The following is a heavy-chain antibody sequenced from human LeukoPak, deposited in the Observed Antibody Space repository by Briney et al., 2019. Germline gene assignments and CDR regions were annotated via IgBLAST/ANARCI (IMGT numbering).Heavy chain of an antibody. D-gene: IGHD3-10*02. J-gene: IGHJ6*04. CDR3: AELGITMIGGV. V-gene: IGHV3-21*01. Sequence: GGSLRLSCAASGFTLSSYSMNWVRQAPGKGLEWVSFISSSSSYIHYADSVKGRFTISRDNAKNSLYLQMNSLRAEDTAVYYCAELGITMIGGVWGKGTTVTISS. CDR2: ISSSSSYI. CDR1: GFTLSSYS.